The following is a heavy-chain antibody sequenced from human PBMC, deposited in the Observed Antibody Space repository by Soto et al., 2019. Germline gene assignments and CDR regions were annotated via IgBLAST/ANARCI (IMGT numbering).Heavy chain of an antibody. V-gene: IGHV4-59*01. CDR1: GGSISSYY. CDR3: ATAYDHGDSSAEYFQH. J-gene: IGHJ1*01. Sequence: SETLSLTCTVSGGSISSYYWSWIRQPPGKGLEWIGYIYYSGSTNYNPSLKSRVTISVDTSKNQFSLKLSSVTAADTAVYYCATAYDHGDSSAEYFQHWGQGTLVTVS. CDR2: IYYSGST. D-gene: IGHD4-17*01.